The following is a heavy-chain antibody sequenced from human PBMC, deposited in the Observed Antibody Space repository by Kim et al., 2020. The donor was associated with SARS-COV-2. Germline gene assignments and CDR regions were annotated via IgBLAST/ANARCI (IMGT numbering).Heavy chain of an antibody. CDR3: ARDRANYYYSDY. D-gene: IGHD1-1*01. V-gene: IGHV3-30*04. CDR2: ISYDGDNK. Sequence: GGSLRLSCAASGFTFNTYAMHWVRQAPGKGLEWVAVISYDGDNKYYADSVRGRFTISRDNSKNTLYLQMNSLRGDDTAVFYCARDRANYYYSDYWGQGILVTVSS. CDR1: GFTFNTYA. J-gene: IGHJ4*02.